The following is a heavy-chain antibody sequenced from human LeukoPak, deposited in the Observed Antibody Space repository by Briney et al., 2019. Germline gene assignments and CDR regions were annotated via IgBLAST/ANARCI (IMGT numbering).Heavy chain of an antibody. CDR2: MNPNSGNT. V-gene: IGHV1-8*03. CDR1: GYTFTSYD. J-gene: IGHJ5*02. D-gene: IGHD5-24*01. CDR3: ARDGEGQNWFDP. Sequence: ASVKVSCKASGYTFTSYDISWVRQATGQGLEWMGWMNPNSGNTGYAQKFQGRVTITRNTSISTAYMELSSLGSEDTAVYYCARDGEGQNWFDPWGQGTLVTVSS.